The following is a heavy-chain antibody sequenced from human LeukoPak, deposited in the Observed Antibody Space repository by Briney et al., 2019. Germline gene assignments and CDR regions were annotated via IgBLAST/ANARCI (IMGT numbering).Heavy chain of an antibody. D-gene: IGHD2-15*01. J-gene: IGHJ4*02. Sequence: PGGSLRLSCAASGFTFSSYGMHWVRQAPGKGLEWVAFIRYDGSNKYYADSVKGRFTISRDNPKNTLYLQMNSLRAEDTAVYYCAKGDCSGGSCYPNGPDYWGQGTLVTVSS. CDR2: IRYDGSNK. V-gene: IGHV3-30*02. CDR3: AKGDCSGGSCYPNGPDY. CDR1: GFTFSSYG.